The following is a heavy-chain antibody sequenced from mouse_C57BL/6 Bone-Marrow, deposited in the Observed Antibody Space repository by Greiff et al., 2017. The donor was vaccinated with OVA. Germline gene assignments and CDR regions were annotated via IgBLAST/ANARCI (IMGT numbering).Heavy chain of an antibody. CDR1: GYTFTDYY. CDR2: IYPGSGNT. D-gene: IGHD1-1*01. CDR3: ARGDLLRPKDY. Sequence: VQLQQSGAELVRPGASVKLSCKASGYTFTDYYINWVKQRPGQGLEWIARIYPGSGNTYYNEKFKGKATLTAEKSSSTAYMQLSSLTSEDSAVYFCARGDLLRPKDYWGQGTSVTVSS. J-gene: IGHJ4*01. V-gene: IGHV1-76*01.